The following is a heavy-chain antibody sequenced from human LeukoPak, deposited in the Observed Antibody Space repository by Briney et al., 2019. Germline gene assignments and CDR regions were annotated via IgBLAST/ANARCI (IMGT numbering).Heavy chain of an antibody. D-gene: IGHD3-22*01. Sequence: ASVKVSCKASGYTFTGYYMHWERQAPGQGLEWMGWINPNSGGTNYAQKFQGRVTMTRDTSISTAYMELSRLRSDDTAVYYCAREASYYDSSGYYHANWFDPWGQGTLVTVSS. V-gene: IGHV1-2*02. CDR2: INPNSGGT. J-gene: IGHJ5*02. CDR3: AREASYYDSSGYYHANWFDP. CDR1: GYTFTGYY.